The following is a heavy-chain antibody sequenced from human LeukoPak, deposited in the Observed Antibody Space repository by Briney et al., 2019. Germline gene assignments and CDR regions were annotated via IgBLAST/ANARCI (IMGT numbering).Heavy chain of an antibody. CDR3: ARQSPSRSSENGMDV. Sequence: GESLKISCKGSGYSFTSYWIGWVRQVPGKGLEWMGIIYPGDSDTRYSPSFQGQVTISADKSISTAYLQWSSLKASDTAMYYCARQSPSRSSENGMDVWGQGTTVTVSS. V-gene: IGHV5-51*01. D-gene: IGHD6-25*01. J-gene: IGHJ6*02. CDR1: GYSFTSYW. CDR2: IYPGDSDT.